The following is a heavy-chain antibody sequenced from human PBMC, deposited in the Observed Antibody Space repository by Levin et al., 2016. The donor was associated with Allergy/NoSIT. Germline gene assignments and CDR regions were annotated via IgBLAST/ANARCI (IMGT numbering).Heavy chain of an antibody. D-gene: IGHD5-24*01. Sequence: SVKVSCKASGGTFSSYAISWVRQAPGQGLEWMGGIIPIFGIANYAQKFQGRVTITADKSTSTAYMELSSLRSEDTAVYYCARDETDGYNSGSLERADYWGQGTLVTVSS. J-gene: IGHJ4*02. V-gene: IGHV1-69*10. CDR3: ARDETDGYNSGSLERADY. CDR1: GGTFSSYA. CDR2: IIPIFGIA.